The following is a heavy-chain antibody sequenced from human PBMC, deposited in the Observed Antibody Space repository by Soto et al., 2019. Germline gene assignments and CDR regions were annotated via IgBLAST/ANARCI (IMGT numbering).Heavy chain of an antibody. D-gene: IGHD3-10*01. CDR2: IYYSGST. Sequence: PSETLSLTCTVSGGSISSGGYCWSWIRQHPGKGLEWIGYIYYSGSTYYNPSLKSRVTISVDTSKNQFSLKLSSVTAADTAVYYCARDYYGSGSYREMSVWVQGTTVTVSS. J-gene: IGHJ6*02. V-gene: IGHV4-31*03. CDR1: GGSISSGGYC. CDR3: ARDYYGSGSYREMSV.